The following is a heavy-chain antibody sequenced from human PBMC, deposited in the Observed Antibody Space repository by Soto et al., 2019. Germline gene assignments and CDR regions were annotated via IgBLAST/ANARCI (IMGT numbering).Heavy chain of an antibody. CDR3: ARGNLPRGAHREGFGL. D-gene: IGHD3-10*01. J-gene: IGHJ5*02. CDR2: SSAYTGNT. CDR1: GYTFSSYA. V-gene: IGHV1-18*01. Sequence: QVQLVQSGAEVKKPGASVKVSCKASGYTFSSYAIIWVRQAPGQGLEWMGWSSAYTGNTNYAQTLQGRVTLTTDTSTSTAYMELRSRRSNDTAVYCCARGNLPRGAHREGFGLWGQGTLVTVSS.